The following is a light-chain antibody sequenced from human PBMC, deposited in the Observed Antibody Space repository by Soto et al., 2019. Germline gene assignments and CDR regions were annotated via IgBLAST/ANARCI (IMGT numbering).Light chain of an antibody. J-gene: IGKJ3*01. V-gene: IGKV1-5*03. Sequence: DIQMTQSPSTLSASVGDRVTITCWASQSISNWLAWYQQKPGKAPNLLIYKASSLESGVPSRFSGSGSGTEFTLTISSLQPDDFATYYCQQYNGYIFTFGPGTKVEIK. CDR3: QQYNGYIFT. CDR1: QSISNW. CDR2: KAS.